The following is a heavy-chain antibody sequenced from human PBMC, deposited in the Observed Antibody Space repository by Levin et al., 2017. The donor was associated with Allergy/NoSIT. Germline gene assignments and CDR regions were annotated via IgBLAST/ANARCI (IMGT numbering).Heavy chain of an antibody. Sequence: PGGSLRLSCAASGFTFSSYWMHWVRQAPGKGLVWVSRINSDGSSTTYADSVKGRFTISRDNAKNTVYLQMNSLRAEDTAVYYCARHCTTNSCQDCWGQGTLVTVSS. D-gene: IGHD2-8*01. J-gene: IGHJ4*02. CDR1: GFTFSSYW. V-gene: IGHV3-74*01. CDR3: ARHCTTNSCQDC. CDR2: INSDGSST.